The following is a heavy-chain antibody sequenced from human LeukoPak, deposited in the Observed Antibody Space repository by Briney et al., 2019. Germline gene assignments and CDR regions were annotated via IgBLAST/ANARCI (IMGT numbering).Heavy chain of an antibody. CDR3: ANGNRCTSPNCLGYYYFYMDV. J-gene: IGHJ6*03. CDR2: FSGSGGTT. V-gene: IGHV3-23*01. CDR1: GFTFSSYA. Sequence: GGSLRLSCAASGFTFSSYAMNCGRQAPGRGLEWFSGFSGSGGTTYYADSVKGRFTISRDNSKNTLYLQMNSLRAEDTAVYYCANGNRCTSPNCLGYYYFYMDVWGKGTTVTVSS. D-gene: IGHD2-8*01.